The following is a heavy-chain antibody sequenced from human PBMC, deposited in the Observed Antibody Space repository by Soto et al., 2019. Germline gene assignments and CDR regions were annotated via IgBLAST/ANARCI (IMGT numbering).Heavy chain of an antibody. Sequence: EVQLLESGGGLVQPGGSLRLSCAASGFTFSSYAMSWVRQAPGKGLEWVSAISGSGGSTYYADSVKGRFTISRDNSKNTLYLQMNSLSAEDTAVYYCAKDWGDYGSGSYFGVDYWGQGTLVTVSS. D-gene: IGHD3-10*01. V-gene: IGHV3-23*01. CDR2: ISGSGGST. CDR3: AKDWGDYGSGSYFGVDY. CDR1: GFTFSSYA. J-gene: IGHJ4*02.